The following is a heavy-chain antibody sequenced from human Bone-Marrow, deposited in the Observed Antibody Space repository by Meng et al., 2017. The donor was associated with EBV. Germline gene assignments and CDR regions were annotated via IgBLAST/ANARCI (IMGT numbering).Heavy chain of an antibody. Sequence: HVHMGQAGAEVKRSGASVQASCKTSDYTFIGAGFSWDRHAPRQGLGWMGWVTAYSGAAVYPQKFQGRVTMTVDTSTRTGYMELRNLRSDDTAVYFCARRGPQLLDLWGQGTVVTVSS. J-gene: IGHJ3*01. CDR1: DYTFIGAG. CDR2: VTAYSGAA. D-gene: IGHD2-2*01. CDR3: ARRGPQLLDL. V-gene: IGHV1-18*01.